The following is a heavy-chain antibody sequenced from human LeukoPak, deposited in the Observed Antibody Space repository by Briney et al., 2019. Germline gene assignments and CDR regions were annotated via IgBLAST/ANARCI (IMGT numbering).Heavy chain of an antibody. V-gene: IGHV1-2*02. J-gene: IGHJ5*02. Sequence: ASVKVSCKASGYTITNYYIHWVRQAPGQGLEWMGWINPDSGGSNYAQKFQGRVTMTRDTSISTVFMELSRLRSDDTAVYYCARDNSVGDYAWWFDPWGQGTLVTVSS. CDR2: INPDSGGS. CDR1: GYTITNYY. CDR3: ARDNSVGDYAWWFDP. D-gene: IGHD1-26*01.